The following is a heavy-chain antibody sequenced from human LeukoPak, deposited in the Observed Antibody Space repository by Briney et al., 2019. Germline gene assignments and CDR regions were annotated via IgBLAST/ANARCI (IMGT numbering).Heavy chain of an antibody. CDR3: ARDLTVTSTCWFDR. J-gene: IGHJ5*02. D-gene: IGHD4-11*01. CDR2: IASSSSYI. CDR1: GFTFSDHT. Sequence: GGSLRLSCAASGFTFSDHTMTWVRQAPGKGLEWVSSIASSSSYIYYADSVKGRFTISRDNAKNSLYLQMNSLRAEDTAVYYCARDLTVTSTCWFDRWGQGTLVTVSS. V-gene: IGHV3-21*01.